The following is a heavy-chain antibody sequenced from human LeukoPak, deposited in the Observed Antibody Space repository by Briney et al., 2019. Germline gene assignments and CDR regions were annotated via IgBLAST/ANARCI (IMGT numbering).Heavy chain of an antibody. CDR3: HGSSWPGRLDW. CDR1: GGSISSYY. J-gene: IGHJ4*02. D-gene: IGHD6-13*01. Sequence: PSETLSLTSTVSGGSISSYYRSWIRQPPGKGLEWIGYIYYSGSTNYNPSLKSRVTISVDTSKNQFSLKLSSVTAADTAVYYCHGSSWPGRLDWGGQGTLVTVSS. CDR2: IYYSGST. V-gene: IGHV4-59*08.